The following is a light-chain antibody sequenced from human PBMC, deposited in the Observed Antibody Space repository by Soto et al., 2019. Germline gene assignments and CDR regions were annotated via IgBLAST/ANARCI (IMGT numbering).Light chain of an antibody. CDR3: CSYADNYSYV. Sequence: QSVLTQPRSVSGSPGQSVTISCTGTSSDVGAYNYVSWYQQHPGQAPKLMTYDVSKRPSGVPDRFSGSKSGNTASLTISGLQAEDEADYYCCSYADNYSYVFGTGTKVTVL. CDR1: SSDVGAYNY. CDR2: DVS. V-gene: IGLV2-11*01. J-gene: IGLJ1*01.